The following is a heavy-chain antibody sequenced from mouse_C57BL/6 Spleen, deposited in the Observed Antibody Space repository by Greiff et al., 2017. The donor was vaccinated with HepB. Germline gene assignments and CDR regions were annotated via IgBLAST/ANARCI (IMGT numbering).Heavy chain of an antibody. J-gene: IGHJ1*03. CDR2: IHPSDSDT. V-gene: IGHV1-74*01. Sequence: VKLVESGAELVKPGASVKVSCKASGYTFTSYWMHWVKQRPGQGLEWIGRIHPSDSDTNYNQKFKGKATLTVDKSSSTAYMQLSSLTSEDSAVYYCAIGYDKEEYFDVWGTGTTVTVSS. CDR1: GYTFTSYW. D-gene: IGHD2-3*01. CDR3: AIGYDKEEYFDV.